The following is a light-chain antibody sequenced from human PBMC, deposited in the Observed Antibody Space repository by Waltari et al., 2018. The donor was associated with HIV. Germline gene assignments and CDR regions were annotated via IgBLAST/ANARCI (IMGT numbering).Light chain of an antibody. CDR1: YSNIGSTT. CDR2: SNN. CDR3: AAWDDSLHGEL. J-gene: IGLJ2*01. Sequence: QSVLTQTPSLSGTPGQRVTIPCSGGYSNIGSTTVTRYQQFPGTAPKLLIYSNNQRPSGVPDRFAGSKSGTSASLVISELQSQDEADYHCAAWDDSLHGELCGGGTKLTVL. V-gene: IGLV1-44*01.